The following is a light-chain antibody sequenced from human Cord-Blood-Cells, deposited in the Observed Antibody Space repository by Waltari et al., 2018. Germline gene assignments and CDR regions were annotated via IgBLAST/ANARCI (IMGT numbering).Light chain of an antibody. J-gene: IGLJ2*01. CDR3: CSYACSYTVV. CDR2: DVS. CDR1: SSDVGGYNF. Sequence: QSALPQPRSVSGSPGQSVTISCTGTSSDVGGYNFVPWYHKHPGKAPKLIIYDVSKRPSRLPDRFAGSKSGNTAALTNSGLQAEDEADYYCCSYACSYTVVFRGTTKLTVL. V-gene: IGLV2-11*01.